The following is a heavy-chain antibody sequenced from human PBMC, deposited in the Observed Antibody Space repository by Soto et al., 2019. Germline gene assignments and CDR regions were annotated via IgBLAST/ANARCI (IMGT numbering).Heavy chain of an antibody. CDR2: IKEDGSEK. D-gene: IGHD2-15*01. J-gene: IGHJ4*02. Sequence: EVQLVESGGGLVQPGGSLRLSCVASGFTFSSYWMSWVRQVPGKGLEWVANIKEDGSEKYCVDSVKGRFAISRDNAKNSLYLQMNSRRVEDTAVYYCATDGQYCSGAGCYPPFDYWGQGTLVAVSS. CDR1: GFTFSSYW. CDR3: ATDGQYCSGAGCYPPFDY. V-gene: IGHV3-7*01.